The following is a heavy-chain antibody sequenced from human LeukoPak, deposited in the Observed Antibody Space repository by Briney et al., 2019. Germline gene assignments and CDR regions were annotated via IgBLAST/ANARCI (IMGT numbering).Heavy chain of an antibody. CDR1: GFTFSDYG. J-gene: IGHJ4*02. V-gene: IGHV3-33*01. Sequence: GKSLRLSCTASGFTFSDYGMHWVRQPPGKGLEWVAIIWYDGSNKTYEDSVKGRFTISRDNSKNTPYLQMNSLRAEDTAVYYCAARSGYYSFDFDYWGLGTLVTVSS. CDR2: IWYDGSNK. D-gene: IGHD3-22*01. CDR3: AARSGYYSFDFDY.